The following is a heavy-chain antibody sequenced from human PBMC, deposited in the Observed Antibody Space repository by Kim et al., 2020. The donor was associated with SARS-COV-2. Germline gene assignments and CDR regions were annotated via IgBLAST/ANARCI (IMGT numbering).Heavy chain of an antibody. Sequence: ASVKVSCKASGYTFTSYAMNWVRQAPGQGLEWMGWIYTNTGNPTYAQGFTGRFVFSLDTSVSTAYLQISSLKAEDTAVYYCARDQRLSTIFGVVIVGPDYFDYWGQGTLVTVSS. D-gene: IGHD3-3*01. CDR1: GYTFTSYA. CDR3: ARDQRLSTIFGVVIVGPDYFDY. V-gene: IGHV7-4-1*02. CDR2: IYTNTGNP. J-gene: IGHJ4*02.